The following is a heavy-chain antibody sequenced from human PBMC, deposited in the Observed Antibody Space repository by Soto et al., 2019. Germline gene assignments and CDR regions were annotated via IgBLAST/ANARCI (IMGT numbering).Heavy chain of an antibody. V-gene: IGHV3-23*01. CDR3: VGSVYCRGDCYWQFDP. CDR2: ISGDGFTT. CDR1: GFTFSTYG. D-gene: IGHD2-21*02. Sequence: EGQVLESGGGLVQPGGSLRLTCVASGFTFSTYGLSWVRQSPGKGLEWVSSISGDGFTTDYADSVKGRFTISRDNSKNTLLLQMNSLRAEDAAVYFCVGSVYCRGDCYWQFDPWGQGTLVTVSS. J-gene: IGHJ5*02.